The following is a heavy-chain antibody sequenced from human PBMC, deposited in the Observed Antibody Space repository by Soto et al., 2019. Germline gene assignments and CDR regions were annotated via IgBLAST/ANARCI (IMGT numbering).Heavy chain of an antibody. CDR1: GYTFTSYQ. CDR3: ARDGPPTTTGVGPSYAMDV. J-gene: IGHJ6*02. CDR2: INPSGGRI. D-gene: IGHD3-3*01. Sequence: QMQLVQSGAEVKKPGASVKVSCKASGYTFTSYQMHWVRQAPGQGLEWMGIINPSGGRITYAPRFQGRVMMTRDTYTNTVYMELRSLSSDDTAVYYCARDGPPTTTGVGPSYAMDVWGQGTTVTVS. V-gene: IGHV1-46*01.